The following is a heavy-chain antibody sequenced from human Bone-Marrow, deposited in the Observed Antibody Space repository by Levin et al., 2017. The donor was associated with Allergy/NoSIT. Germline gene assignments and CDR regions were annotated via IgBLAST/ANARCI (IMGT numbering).Heavy chain of an antibody. D-gene: IGHD3-22*01. V-gene: IGHV3-9*01. CDR1: GFTFDDYA. CDR3: AKGYYYDSSGYHFDY. Sequence: GGSLRLSCAASGFTFDDYAMHWVRQAPGKGLEWVSGISWNSGSIGYADSVKGRFTISRDNAKNSLYLQMNSLRAEDTALYYCAKGYYYDSSGYHFDYWGQGTLVTVSS. J-gene: IGHJ4*02. CDR2: ISWNSGSI.